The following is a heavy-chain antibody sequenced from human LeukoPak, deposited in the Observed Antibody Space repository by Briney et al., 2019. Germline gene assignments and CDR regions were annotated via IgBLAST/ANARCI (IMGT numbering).Heavy chain of an antibody. D-gene: IGHD6-6*01. CDR2: ISAYNGNT. CDR1: GYTFTSYG. Sequence: ASVKVSCKASGYTFTSYGISWVRQAPGQGLEWMGWISAYNGNTNYAQKLQGRVTMTTDTSTSTAYMELRSLRSDDTAVYYRARDPRGGYSSSSGELDYWGQGTLVTVSS. J-gene: IGHJ4*02. CDR3: ARDPRGGYSSSSGELDY. V-gene: IGHV1-18*01.